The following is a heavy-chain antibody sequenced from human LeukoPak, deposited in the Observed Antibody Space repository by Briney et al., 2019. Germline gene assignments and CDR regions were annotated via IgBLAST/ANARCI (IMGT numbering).Heavy chain of an antibody. D-gene: IGHD3-3*01. CDR2: ISWNSGSI. CDR1: GFTFGNYA. CDR3: AKVDSYYDFWSGYYVEYGMDV. V-gene: IGHV3-9*01. Sequence: GGSLRLSCEASGFTFGNYAMHWVRQAPGKGLEWVSGISWNSGSIGYADSVKGRFTISRDNAKNSLYLQMNSLRAEDTALYYCAKVDSYYDFWSGYYVEYGMDVWGQGTTVTVSS. J-gene: IGHJ6*02.